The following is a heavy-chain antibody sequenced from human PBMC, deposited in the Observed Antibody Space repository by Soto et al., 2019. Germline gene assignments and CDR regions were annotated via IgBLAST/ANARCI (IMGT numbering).Heavy chain of an antibody. D-gene: IGHD1-26*01. CDR2: IAGRGDST. Sequence: GGSLRLSCAASGFPFSDHAMHWVRQTPGKGLEWVSAIAGRGDSTYYADSVKGRFTISRDNSKSTLYLQMMSLRAEDTAVYYCAKDLYVQPPSGWFDPWGQGTVVTVSS. CDR1: GFPFSDHA. J-gene: IGHJ5*02. CDR3: AKDLYVQPPSGWFDP. V-gene: IGHV3-23*01.